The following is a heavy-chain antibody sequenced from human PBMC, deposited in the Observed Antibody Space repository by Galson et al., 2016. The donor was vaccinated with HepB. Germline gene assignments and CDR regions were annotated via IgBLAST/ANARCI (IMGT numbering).Heavy chain of an antibody. V-gene: IGHV3-23*01. CDR2: ISGPGRNT. Sequence: SLRLSCAASGFTFSSYAMSWVRQAPGKGLEWVSSISGPGRNTYYADSVKGRFTISRDNSKNTLYLQMNSLRAEDTAVYYCAKDPIQCGGDCTRASYYFDYWGQGLLVIVSS. CDR1: GFTFSSYA. D-gene: IGHD2-21*02. CDR3: AKDPIQCGGDCTRASYYFDY. J-gene: IGHJ4*02.